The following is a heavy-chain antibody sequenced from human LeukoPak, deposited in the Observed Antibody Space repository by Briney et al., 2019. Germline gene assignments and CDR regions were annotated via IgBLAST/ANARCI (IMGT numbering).Heavy chain of an antibody. CDR3: ASRIVGTPDYFDY. D-gene: IGHD1-26*01. Sequence: GGSLRLSCAASAFSFRTYNMNWVRQAPGKGLEWVSYISSSTTTIYYADSVRGRFTISRDNAKNSLYLQLNSLRVEDTAVYYCASRIVGTPDYFDYWGQGTLVTVSS. J-gene: IGHJ4*02. CDR1: AFSFRTYN. V-gene: IGHV3-48*04. CDR2: ISSSTTTI.